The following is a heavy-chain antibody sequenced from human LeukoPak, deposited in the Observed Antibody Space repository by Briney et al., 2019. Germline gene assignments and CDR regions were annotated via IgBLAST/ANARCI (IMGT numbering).Heavy chain of an antibody. D-gene: IGHD3-22*01. CDR3: ARGPYSYDSSGAFDI. Sequence: SETLSLTCTVSGGSISSDSYYWSWIRQPAGKGLEWIGRISSSGSTNYNPSLKSRVTISVDTSKNQFSLKLSSVTAADTAVYFCARGPYSYDSSGAFDIWGQGTMVTVSS. J-gene: IGHJ3*02. CDR2: ISSSGST. V-gene: IGHV4-61*02. CDR1: GGSISSDSYY.